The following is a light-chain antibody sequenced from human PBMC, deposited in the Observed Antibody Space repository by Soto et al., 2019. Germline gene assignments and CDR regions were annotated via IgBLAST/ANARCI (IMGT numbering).Light chain of an antibody. CDR3: QQSYSTPWT. J-gene: IGKJ1*01. V-gene: IGKV1-39*01. Sequence: DIQMTQSPSSLSASVGDRVTITCQASQDISNYLNWYQQKPGKAPKLLIYAASSLQSGVPSRFSGSGSGTDFTLTISSLQPEDFATYYCQQSYSTPWTLGQGTKVDIK. CDR1: QDISNY. CDR2: AAS.